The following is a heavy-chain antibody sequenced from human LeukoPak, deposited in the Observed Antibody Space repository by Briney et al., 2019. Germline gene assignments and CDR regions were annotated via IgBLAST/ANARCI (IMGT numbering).Heavy chain of an antibody. CDR2: IDPSDSYT. CDR3: ARYYGDYGSNWFDP. CDR1: GYSFTSDW. J-gene: IGHJ5*02. D-gene: IGHD4-17*01. V-gene: IGHV5-10-1*01. Sequence: GEPLKISCKGSGYSFTSDWISWVRQMPGKGLEWMGRIDPSDSYTNYSPSFQGHVTISADKSISTACPQWSSLKASDTAMYYFARYYGDYGSNWFDPWGQGTLVTVSS.